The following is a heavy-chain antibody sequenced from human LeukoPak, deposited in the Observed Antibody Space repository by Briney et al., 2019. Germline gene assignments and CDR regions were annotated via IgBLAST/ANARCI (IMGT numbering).Heavy chain of an antibody. D-gene: IGHD4-23*01. V-gene: IGHV3-48*03. Sequence: GGSLRLSCAGSGFTFSSYEMNWVRQAPGKGLEWVSYISSSGRAIYYADSVKGRFTVSRDNAKNSLYLQMNSLRAEDTAVYYCARCPRWAHFDYWGQGSLVTVSS. CDR3: ARCPRWAHFDY. CDR2: ISSSGRAI. J-gene: IGHJ4*02. CDR1: GFTFSSYE.